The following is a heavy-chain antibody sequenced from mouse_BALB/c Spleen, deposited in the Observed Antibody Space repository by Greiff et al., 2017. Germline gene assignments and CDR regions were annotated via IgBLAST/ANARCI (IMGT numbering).Heavy chain of an antibody. Sequence: EVKLVESGGGLVQPGGSRKLSCAASGFTFSSFGMHWVRQAPEKGLEWVAYISSGSSTIYYADTVKGRFTISRDNPKNTLFLQMTSLRSEDTAMYYCARGYGNYAMDYWGQGTSVTVSS. V-gene: IGHV5-17*02. CDR3: ARGYGNYAMDY. J-gene: IGHJ4*01. D-gene: IGHD2-1*01. CDR1: GFTFSSFG. CDR2: ISSGSSTI.